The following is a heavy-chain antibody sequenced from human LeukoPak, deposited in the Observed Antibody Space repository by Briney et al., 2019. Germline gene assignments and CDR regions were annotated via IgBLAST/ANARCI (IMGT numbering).Heavy chain of an antibody. CDR1: GGSISSSSYY. Sequence: SETLSLTCTVSGGSISSSSYYWGWIRQPPGKGLEWIGSINYSVSTYYNPSLKSRVTISVDTSKNQFSLKLSSVTAADTAVYYCARLGGGVLDYWGQGTLVTVSS. CDR2: INYSVST. V-gene: IGHV4-39*07. J-gene: IGHJ4*02. CDR3: ARLGGGVLDY. D-gene: IGHD2-8*02.